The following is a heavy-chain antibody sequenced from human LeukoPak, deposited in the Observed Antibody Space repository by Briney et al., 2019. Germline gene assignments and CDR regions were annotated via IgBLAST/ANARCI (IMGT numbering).Heavy chain of an antibody. V-gene: IGHV4-38-2*02. D-gene: IGHD1-1*01. CDR2: INYSGTT. J-gene: IGHJ6*03. CDR3: ARGRVSSSTWYSTYYYYFYMDV. CDR1: GYSISSDYY. Sequence: SETLSLTCTVFGYSISSDYYWGWIRQPPGKGLEWIGSINYSGTTYFNPSLNGRVSISRDTTKNLFSLRLRSVTAADTAVYFCARGRVSSSTWYSTYYYYFYMDVWGKGTTVTVSS.